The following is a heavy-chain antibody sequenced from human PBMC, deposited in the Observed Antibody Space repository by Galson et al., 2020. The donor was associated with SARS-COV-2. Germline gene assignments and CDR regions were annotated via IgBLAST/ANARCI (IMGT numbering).Heavy chain of an antibody. J-gene: IGHJ6*02. CDR3: ARARWITGRIVGAISHYYYGMDV. CDR2: IIPIFGTA. D-gene: IGHD1-26*01. V-gene: IGHV1-69*13. CDR1: GGTFSSYA. Sequence: SVKVSCKASGGTFSSYAISWVRQAPGQGLEWMGGIIPIFGTANYAQKFQGRVTITADESTSTAYMELSSLRSEDTAVYYCARARWITGRIVGAISHYYYGMDVWGQGTTVTVSS.